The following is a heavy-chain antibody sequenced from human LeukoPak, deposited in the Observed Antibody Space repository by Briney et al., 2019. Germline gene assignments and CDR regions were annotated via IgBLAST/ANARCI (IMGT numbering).Heavy chain of an antibody. V-gene: IGHV3-23*01. J-gene: IGHJ3*02. CDR2: ISGDSV. Sequence: GGSLRLSCAASGFTFRSAWMTWVRQAPGKGLEWISTISGDSVYYADSVKGRFTISRDNSKNTLFLQMNSLRAEDTAIYYCAKDSYSHNGIFDALDIWGQGTMVTVSS. CDR3: AKDSYSHNGIFDALDI. D-gene: IGHD2-8*01. CDR1: GFTFRSAW.